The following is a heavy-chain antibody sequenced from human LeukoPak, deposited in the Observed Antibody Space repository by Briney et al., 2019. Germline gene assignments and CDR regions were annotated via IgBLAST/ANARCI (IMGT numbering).Heavy chain of an antibody. CDR1: GFTVSSNY. CDR2: IYSGGST. D-gene: IGHD1-1*01. Sequence: GGSLRLSCAASGFTVSSNYMSWVRQAPGKGLEWVSVIYSGGSTYYADSVKGRFTISRDNSKNTLYLQMNSLRAEDTAVYYCARATGTTLLADWGQGTLVTVSS. V-gene: IGHV3-66*01. CDR3: ARATGTTLLAD. J-gene: IGHJ4*02.